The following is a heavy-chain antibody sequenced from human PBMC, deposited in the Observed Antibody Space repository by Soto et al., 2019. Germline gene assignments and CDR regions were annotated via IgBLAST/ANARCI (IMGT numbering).Heavy chain of an antibody. D-gene: IGHD6-19*01. Sequence: QVQLQESGPGLVKPSETLSLTCTVSGGSISSYYWSWIRQSPGKGLEWIGYIYYSGSTSYNPSLKRRVPISIDTSTNQFPLKLRAVTAEDTAVYYCAREGADSNGSWRWFYPWGQGTLVTVSS. CDR1: GGSISSYY. V-gene: IGHV4-59*01. CDR2: IYYSGST. J-gene: IGHJ5*02. CDR3: AREGADSNGSWRWFYP.